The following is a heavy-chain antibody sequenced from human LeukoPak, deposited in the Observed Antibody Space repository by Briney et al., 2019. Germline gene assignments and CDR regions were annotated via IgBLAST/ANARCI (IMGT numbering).Heavy chain of an antibody. D-gene: IGHD6-13*01. V-gene: IGHV4-61*02. CDR2: IYSSGST. CDR1: GGSISSGSYY. CDR3: ARDRYGSSYRFDP. J-gene: IGHJ5*02. Sequence: SETLSLTCTVSGGSISSGSYYWSWIRQPAGKGLEWIGRIYSSGSTNYNPSLKSRVTISVDTSKNQFSLKLSSVTAADTAVYYCARDRYGSSYRFDPWGPGTLVTVSS.